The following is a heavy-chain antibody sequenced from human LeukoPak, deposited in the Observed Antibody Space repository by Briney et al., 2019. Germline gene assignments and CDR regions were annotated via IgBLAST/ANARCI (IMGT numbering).Heavy chain of an antibody. D-gene: IGHD6-13*01. CDR1: GFTFSTSW. V-gene: IGHV3-74*01. CDR2: ISSDGSNT. Sequence: GGSLRLSCATSGFTFSTSWMHWVRQAPGKGLVWVSRISSDGSNTTYADSVKGRFTISRDNAKNTLYLQMNSLRVEDTAVYYCVRVRSSSWYDYWGQGALVTVSS. CDR3: VRVRSSSWYDY. J-gene: IGHJ4*02.